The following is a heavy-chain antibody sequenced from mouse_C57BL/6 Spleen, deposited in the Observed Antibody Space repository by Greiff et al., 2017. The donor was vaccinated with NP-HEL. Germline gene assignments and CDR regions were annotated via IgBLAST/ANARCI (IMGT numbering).Heavy chain of an antibody. CDR1: GFSLTSYG. J-gene: IGHJ3*01. CDR3: AKGDGNLAWFAY. Sequence: VQLQQSGPGLVQPSQSLSITCTVSGFSLTSYGVHWVRQSPGKGLEWLGVIWRGGSTDYNAAVMSRLSITKDNSKSQVFFKMNSLQADDTAIYYCAKGDGNLAWFAYWGQGTLVTVSA. D-gene: IGHD2-1*01. CDR2: IWRGGST. V-gene: IGHV2-5*01.